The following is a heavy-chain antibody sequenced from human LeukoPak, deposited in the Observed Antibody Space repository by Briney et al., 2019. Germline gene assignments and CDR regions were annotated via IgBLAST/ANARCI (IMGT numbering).Heavy chain of an antibody. CDR1: GFTFSSYA. D-gene: IGHD6-19*01. Sequence: GSLRLSCAASGFTFSSYAMSWVRQAPGKGLEWVSAISGSDGSTYYADSVKGRFTIPRDNSKNTLYLQMNSLRAEDTAVYYCARDISSGWYPYYYYGMDVWGQGTTVTVSS. V-gene: IGHV3-23*01. CDR3: ARDISSGWYPYYYYGMDV. CDR2: ISGSDGST. J-gene: IGHJ6*02.